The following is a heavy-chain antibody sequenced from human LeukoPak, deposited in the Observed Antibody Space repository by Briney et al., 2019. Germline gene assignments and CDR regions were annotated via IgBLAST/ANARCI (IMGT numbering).Heavy chain of an antibody. CDR3: GRVTVGQWLDF. CDR1: GYSISSAFY. Sequence: SETLSLTCAVSGYSISSAFYWGWIRQPPGKGLEWIGSISHSENTYYNPSLKSRVTISMDTSKNQFPLKVKSLTAADTAVYYCGRVTVGQWLDFWGQGTLVTVSS. CDR2: ISHSENT. V-gene: IGHV4-38-2*01. D-gene: IGHD6-19*01. J-gene: IGHJ4*02.